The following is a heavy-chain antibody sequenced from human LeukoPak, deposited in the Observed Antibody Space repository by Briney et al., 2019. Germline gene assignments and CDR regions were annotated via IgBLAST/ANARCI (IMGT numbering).Heavy chain of an antibody. Sequence: ASEKVSCKASGYTFTSHDVNWLRQATGQGLEWLGWMNPNSGHTGFAQKFQGRVTMTRDTSISTAYMELSSLRSEDTAMYYCAMYHYDSSGPYVGAFDIWGQGTMVTVSS. J-gene: IGHJ3*02. D-gene: IGHD3-22*01. CDR2: MNPNSGHT. CDR3: AMYHYDSSGPYVGAFDI. CDR1: GYTFTSHD. V-gene: IGHV1-8*01.